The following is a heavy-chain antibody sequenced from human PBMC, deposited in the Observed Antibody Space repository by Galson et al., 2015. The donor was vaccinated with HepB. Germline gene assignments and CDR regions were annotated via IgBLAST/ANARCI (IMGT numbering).Heavy chain of an antibody. Sequence: SLRLSCAASGFTFSSYAMHWVRQAPGKGLEWVAVISYDGSNKYYADSVKGRFTISRDNSKNTLYLQMNSLRAEDTAVYYCARGPVAVGWKYYFDYWGQGTLVTVSS. CDR2: ISYDGSNK. D-gene: IGHD6-19*01. CDR1: GFTFSSYA. CDR3: ARGPVAVGWKYYFDY. J-gene: IGHJ4*02. V-gene: IGHV3-30*04.